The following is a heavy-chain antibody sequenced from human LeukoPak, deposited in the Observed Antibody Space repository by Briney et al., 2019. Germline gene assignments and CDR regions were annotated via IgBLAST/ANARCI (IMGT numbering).Heavy chain of an antibody. D-gene: IGHD5-18*01. CDR3: ARDLEAVDTAMQEDY. CDR2: ISSSSSYI. CDR1: GLTFSSYS. J-gene: IGHJ4*02. Sequence: PGGSLRLSCAASGLTFSSYSMNCVRQAPGKGLEWVSSISSSSSYIYYADSVKGRFTISRDNAKNSLYLQMNSLRAEDTAVYYCARDLEAVDTAMQEDYWGQGTLVTVSS. V-gene: IGHV3-21*01.